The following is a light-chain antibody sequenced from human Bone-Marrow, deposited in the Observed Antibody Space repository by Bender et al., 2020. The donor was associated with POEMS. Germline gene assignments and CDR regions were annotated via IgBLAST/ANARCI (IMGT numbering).Light chain of an antibody. CDR3: QSYDISLRGWV. J-gene: IGLJ3*02. Sequence: QSVLTQPPSVSGAPGQTVTISCTGTSSNMGAGYGVNWYQQLPGTAPKLLIYNNENRPSRVPDRISASKSGTSASLALTALQAADATYYYCQSYDISLRGWVFGGGSKLT. CDR1: SSNMGAGYG. V-gene: IGLV1-40*01. CDR2: NNE.